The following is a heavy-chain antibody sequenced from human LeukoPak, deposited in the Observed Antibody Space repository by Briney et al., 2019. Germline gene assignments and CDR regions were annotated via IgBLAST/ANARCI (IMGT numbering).Heavy chain of an antibody. V-gene: IGHV1-8*02. Sequence: ASVKVSCKASGYTFTSYGISWVRQAPGQGLEWMGWMNPNSGNTGYAQKLQGRVTMTRNTSISTAYMELSSLRSEDTAVYYCARRDRWLQDYWGQGTLVTVSS. CDR1: GYTFTSYG. J-gene: IGHJ4*02. D-gene: IGHD5-24*01. CDR2: MNPNSGNT. CDR3: ARRDRWLQDY.